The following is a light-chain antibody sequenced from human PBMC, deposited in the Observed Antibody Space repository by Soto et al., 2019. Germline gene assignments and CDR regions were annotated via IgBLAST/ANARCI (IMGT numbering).Light chain of an antibody. J-gene: IGKJ1*01. CDR2: AAS. V-gene: IGKV3-15*01. CDR3: QQYHYWWT. Sequence: EIVMTQSPATLSVSPGERATLSCRASQSVSGHFAWYQQKPGQAPRLLISAASTRATGIPTRFSGSGSGTEFTLTISSLQSEDFAVYYCQQYHYWWTFGQGTKVEIK. CDR1: QSVSGH.